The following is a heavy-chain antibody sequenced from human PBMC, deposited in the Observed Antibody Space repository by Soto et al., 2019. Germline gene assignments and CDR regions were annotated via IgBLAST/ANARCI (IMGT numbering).Heavy chain of an antibody. J-gene: IGHJ3*01. V-gene: IGHV3-30*03. CDR3: ASPYDSSGYLDAFDF. Sequence: QVQLVESGGGVVQPGRSLRLSCAASGFTFSSYGMHWVRQAPGKGLEWVAVISYDGSNKYYADSVKGRFTISRDNPKNTLYSQMNSLRAEDPAVYYCASPYDSSGYLDAFDFWAQGTMVTVSS. CDR2: ISYDGSNK. CDR1: GFTFSSYG. D-gene: IGHD3-22*01.